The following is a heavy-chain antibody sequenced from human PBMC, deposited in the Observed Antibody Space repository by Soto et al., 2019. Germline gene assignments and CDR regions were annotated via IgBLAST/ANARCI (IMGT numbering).Heavy chain of an antibody. Sequence: QVQLVQSGAEVKKPGASVKVSCKASGYSFSDYDINWVRQATGQGPEWMGRMNPNSGNTGYAQKFQGRVTMTRNTSINTAYMELSSLGSEDTAVYYCARDNRYNWNDEGWFDPWGQGTLGTVSS. V-gene: IGHV1-8*01. D-gene: IGHD1-20*01. J-gene: IGHJ5*02. CDR3: ARDNRYNWNDEGWFDP. CDR2: MNPNSGNT. CDR1: GYSFSDYD.